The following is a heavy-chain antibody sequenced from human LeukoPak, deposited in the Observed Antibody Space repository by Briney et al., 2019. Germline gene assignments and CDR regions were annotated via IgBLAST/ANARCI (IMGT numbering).Heavy chain of an antibody. CDR3: ARRDGYDFDY. J-gene: IGHJ4*02. V-gene: IGHV3-33*01. Sequence: PGGSLRLSCAASGFTFNTYGMHWVRQAPGKGLEWVAVIWYDGRNEYYADSVKGRFTISRDNSKNTLYLQMNSLSADDTAVYYCARRDGYDFDYWGQGTLVTVSS. CDR1: GFTFNTYG. D-gene: IGHD5-24*01. CDR2: IWYDGRNE.